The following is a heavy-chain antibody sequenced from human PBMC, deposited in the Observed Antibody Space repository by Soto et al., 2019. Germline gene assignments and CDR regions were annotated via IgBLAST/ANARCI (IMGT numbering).Heavy chain of an antibody. V-gene: IGHV5-51*01. D-gene: IGHD2-15*01. CDR1: GDSFTSYW. CDR3: ARALSCYTYYYYGLYV. Sequence: GESLKISCKGSGDSFTSYWIGWVRQMPGKGLEWMGIIYPGDSDTRYSPSFQGQVTISADKSISTAYLQWSSLKASDTAIYYCARALSCYTYYYYGLYVWGQGTKVTVSS. J-gene: IGHJ6*02. CDR2: IYPGDSDT.